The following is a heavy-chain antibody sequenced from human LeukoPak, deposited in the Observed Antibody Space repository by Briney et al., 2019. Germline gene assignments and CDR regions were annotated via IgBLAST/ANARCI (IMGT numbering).Heavy chain of an antibody. CDR2: IYSGGST. D-gene: IGHD1-26*01. CDR1: GFTVSSNY. Sequence: GGSLRLSCAASGFTVSSNYMSWVRQAPGKGLEWVSVIYSGGSTYYADSVKGRFTISRDNSKNTLYLQMNSLRAEDTAVYYCARSRSGSFSETGAFDIWGQGTMVTVSS. J-gene: IGHJ3*02. CDR3: ARSRSGSFSETGAFDI. V-gene: IGHV3-53*01.